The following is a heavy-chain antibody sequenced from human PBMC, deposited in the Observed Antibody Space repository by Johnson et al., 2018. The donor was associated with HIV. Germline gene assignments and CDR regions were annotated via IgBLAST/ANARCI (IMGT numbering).Heavy chain of an antibody. V-gene: IGHV3-30*18. CDR2: ISYDGSNK. Sequence: QVQLVESGGGVVQPGRSLRLSCAASGFTFSSYGMHWVRQAPGKGLEWVAVISYDGSNKYYADSVKGRFTISRDNSKNTLYLQMNSLRAEDTAVYYCAKDQDITMIVVVAGAFDIWGQGTMVTVSS. CDR1: GFTFSSYG. D-gene: IGHD3-22*01. J-gene: IGHJ3*02. CDR3: AKDQDITMIVVVAGAFDI.